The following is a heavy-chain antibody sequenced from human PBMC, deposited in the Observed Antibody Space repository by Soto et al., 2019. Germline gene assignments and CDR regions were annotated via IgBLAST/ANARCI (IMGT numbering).Heavy chain of an antibody. Sequence: ASVKVSCKASGYTFTSYDINWVRQATGQGLEWMGWMNPNSSNTGYAQKFQGRVTMTRNTSISTAYMELSSLRSEDTAVYYCARGRGLRYLDWLGIMDVWGQGTRVTVSS. J-gene: IGHJ6*02. CDR3: ARGRGLRYLDWLGIMDV. CDR1: GYTFTSYD. CDR2: MNPNSSNT. D-gene: IGHD3-9*01. V-gene: IGHV1-8*01.